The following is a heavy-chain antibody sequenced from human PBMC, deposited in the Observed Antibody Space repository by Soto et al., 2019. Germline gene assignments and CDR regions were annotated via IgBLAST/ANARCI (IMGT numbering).Heavy chain of an antibody. CDR2: ISGSGGST. V-gene: IGHV3-23*01. J-gene: IGHJ4*02. CDR1: GFTFSSYA. CDR3: AKVLVDMTTVTTTAPHTARPIPKKTKDY. Sequence: GGSLRLSCAASGFTFSSYAMSWVRQAPGKGLEWVSAISGSGGSTYYADSVKGRFTISRDNSKNTLYLQMNSLRAEDTAVYYCAKVLVDMTTVTTTAPHTARPIPKKTKDYWGQGTLVTVSS. D-gene: IGHD4-17*01.